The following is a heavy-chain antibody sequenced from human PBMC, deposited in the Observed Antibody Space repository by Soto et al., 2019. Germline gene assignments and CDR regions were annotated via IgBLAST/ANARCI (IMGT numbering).Heavy chain of an antibody. D-gene: IGHD3-10*01. CDR3: ANSRFGCFDS. V-gene: IGHV2-5*02. J-gene: IGHJ4*02. CDR1: GLSLTETGMG. Sequence: QITLKESGPTLVKPTQTLTLTCTFSGLSLTETGMGVAWIRQPPGKALEWLALIYWDDDKRYSPSLKRGLTISKDASKHQVVLTKTNVDAVDTASYCCANSRFGCFDSWGQRTLVTVSS. CDR2: IYWDDDK.